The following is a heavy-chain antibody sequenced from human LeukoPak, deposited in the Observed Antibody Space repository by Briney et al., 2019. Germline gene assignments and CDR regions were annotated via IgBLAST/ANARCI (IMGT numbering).Heavy chain of an antibody. D-gene: IGHD4-17*01. CDR3: VTGSFADYVFSF. CDR2: IRSKAYGGTT. V-gene: IGHV3-49*04. Sequence: PGRSLRLSCTASGFTFGDNPMTWARQAPGRGLEWIGFIRSKAYGGTTEYAASVKGRFTISRDDSKSIAYLRMNSLKTEDTAVYFCVTGSFADYVFSFWGRGTLVTVSS. CDR1: GFTFGDNP. J-gene: IGHJ4*02.